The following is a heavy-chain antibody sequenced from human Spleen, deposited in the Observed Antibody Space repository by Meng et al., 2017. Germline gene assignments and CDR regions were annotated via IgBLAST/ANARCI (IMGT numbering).Heavy chain of an antibody. V-gene: IGHV3-NL1*01. CDR3: AKEGGLATYFDY. CDR1: GFTFSSYA. J-gene: IGHJ4*02. CDR2: ISGSGNST. Sequence: QVQLVESGGGVVQPGRSLRLSCAASGFTFSSYAMHWVRQAPGKGLEWVSAISGSGNSTHYADSVRGRFTISRDNSKNTLYLQMNSLRAEDTAVYYCAKEGGLATYFDYWGQGTLVTVSS. D-gene: IGHD6-19*01.